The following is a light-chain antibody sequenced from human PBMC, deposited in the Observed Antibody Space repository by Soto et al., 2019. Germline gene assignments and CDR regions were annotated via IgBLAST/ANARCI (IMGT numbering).Light chain of an antibody. V-gene: IGKV1-27*01. CDR1: QDINNY. J-gene: IGKJ1*01. Sequence: DLQMTQSPSSLSASVGDRVTITCRASQDINNYLAWYQQKPGKVPKLLIYAASTLQSGVPSRFSGSGSRTDFTLTIISLQPEDVATYYCQRYNRAPWTFGQGTKVEIK. CDR3: QRYNRAPWT. CDR2: AAS.